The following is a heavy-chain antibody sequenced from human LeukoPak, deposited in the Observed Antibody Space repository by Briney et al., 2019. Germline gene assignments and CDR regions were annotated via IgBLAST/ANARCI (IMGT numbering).Heavy chain of an antibody. CDR2: MNPNSGNT. CDR3: ARAPHDIVVVVAAQGWFDP. J-gene: IGHJ5*02. Sequence: ASVKVSCKVSGYTFTNYDINWVRQASGQGLEWMGWMNPNSGNTGYAQKFQGRVTMTRNTSISTAYMELSSLRSEDTAVYFCARAPHDIVVVVAAQGWFDPWGQGTLVTVSS. CDR1: GYTFTNYD. V-gene: IGHV1-8*01. D-gene: IGHD2-15*01.